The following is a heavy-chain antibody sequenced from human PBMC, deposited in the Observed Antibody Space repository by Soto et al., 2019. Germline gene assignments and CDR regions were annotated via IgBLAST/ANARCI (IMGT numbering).Heavy chain of an antibody. J-gene: IGHJ6*02. CDR1: GYTFTGYY. D-gene: IGHD3-3*01. V-gene: IGHV1-2*04. Sequence: ASVKVSCKASGYTFTGYYMYWVRQAPGQGLEWMGWINPNSGGTNYAQKFQGWVTMTRDTSISTAYMELSRLRSDDTAVYYCARAGKLRFLEWSPNYYGMDVWGQGTTVTVSS. CDR2: INPNSGGT. CDR3: ARAGKLRFLEWSPNYYGMDV.